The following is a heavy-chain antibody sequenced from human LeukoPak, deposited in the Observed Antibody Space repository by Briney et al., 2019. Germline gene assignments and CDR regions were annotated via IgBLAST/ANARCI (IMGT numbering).Heavy chain of an antibody. CDR1: GGSISSSNW. V-gene: IGHV4-4*02. CDR3: ARVYSGSYPVYYYYYMDV. J-gene: IGHJ6*03. D-gene: IGHD1-26*01. CDR2: IYHSGST. Sequence: SETLSLTCAVSGGSISSSNWWSWVRQPPGKGLEWIGEIYHSGSTNYNPSLKSRVTISVDKSKNQFSLKLSSVTAADTAVYYCARVYSGSYPVYYYYYMDVWGKGTTVTISS.